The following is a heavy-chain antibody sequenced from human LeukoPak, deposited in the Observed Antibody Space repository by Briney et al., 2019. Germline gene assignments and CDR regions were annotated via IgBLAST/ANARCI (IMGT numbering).Heavy chain of an antibody. CDR3: ARATVVKAPDY. Sequence: GGSLRLSCAASGFTFSSYSMNWVRQAPGKGLEWVSYISSSSSTIYYADSVKGRFPISRDNAKNSLYLQMNSLRAEDTAVYYCARATVVKAPDYWGQGTLVTVSS. D-gene: IGHD4-23*01. CDR1: GFTFSSYS. J-gene: IGHJ4*02. V-gene: IGHV3-48*01. CDR2: ISSSSSTI.